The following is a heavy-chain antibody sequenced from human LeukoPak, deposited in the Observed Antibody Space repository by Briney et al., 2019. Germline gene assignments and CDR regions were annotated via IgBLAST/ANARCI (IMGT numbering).Heavy chain of an antibody. CDR2: ISSSSSTI. Sequence: GGSLRLSCAASGFTFSSYSMNWVRQAPGKGLEWVSYISSSSSTIYYADSVKGRFTISRDNAKNSLYLQMNSLRAEDTAVYYCAKRASYGDYHDAFDIWGQGTMVTVSS. CDR1: GFTFSSYS. V-gene: IGHV3-48*01. J-gene: IGHJ3*02. CDR3: AKRASYGDYHDAFDI. D-gene: IGHD4-17*01.